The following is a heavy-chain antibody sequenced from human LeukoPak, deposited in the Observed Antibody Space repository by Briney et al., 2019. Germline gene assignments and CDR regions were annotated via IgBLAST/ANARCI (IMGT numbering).Heavy chain of an antibody. V-gene: IGHV4-34*01. CDR1: GGTFSGYC. Sequence: SETLSLTCAVSGGTFSGYCWNWIRQPPGKGLEWIGEINDSGSTNYNPSLKSRVTISVDTSKNQISLKLSSVTAADPAVYYCARGIQAVYYYYGMDVWGQATAATVSS. CDR2: INDSGST. CDR3: ARGIQAVYYYYGMDV. D-gene: IGHD4-17*01. J-gene: IGHJ6*02.